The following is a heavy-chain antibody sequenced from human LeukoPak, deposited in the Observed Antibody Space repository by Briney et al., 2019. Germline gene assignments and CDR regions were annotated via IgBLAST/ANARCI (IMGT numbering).Heavy chain of an antibody. D-gene: IGHD2-2*01. CDR3: ARGRTYCSSTSCYAPSFDY. Sequence: PSETLSLTCTVSGGSISSYYWSWIRQPPGKGLEWIGYIYYSGSTNYNPSLKSRVTISVDTSKNQFSLKLSSVTAADTAVYYCARGRTYCSSTSCYAPSFDYWGQGTLVTVSS. CDR1: GGSISSYY. V-gene: IGHV4-59*01. CDR2: IYYSGST. J-gene: IGHJ4*02.